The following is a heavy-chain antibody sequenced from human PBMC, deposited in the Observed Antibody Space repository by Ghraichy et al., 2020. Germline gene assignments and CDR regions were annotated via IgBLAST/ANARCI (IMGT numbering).Heavy chain of an antibody. D-gene: IGHD6-13*01. CDR1: GFTFDDYA. V-gene: IGHV3-9*01. Sequence: GGSLRLSCAASGFTFDDYAMHWVRQAPGKGLEWVSGISWNSGSIGYADSVKGRFTISRDNAKNSLYLQMNSLRAEDTALYYCAKGRAAAGTVYFDYWGQGTLVTVSS. CDR3: AKGRAAAGTVYFDY. CDR2: ISWNSGSI. J-gene: IGHJ4*02.